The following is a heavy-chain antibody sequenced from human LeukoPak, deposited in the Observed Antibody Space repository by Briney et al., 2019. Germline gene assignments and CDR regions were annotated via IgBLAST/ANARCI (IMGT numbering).Heavy chain of an antibody. Sequence: GESLRLSCAASGFTFSSYGLHWARQAPGKGLEWVAFIRYDGSNEYYTDSVKGRFTISRDNSKSTLYLQMNSLRAEDTAVYYCARDRPESRYLYYFDYWGQGTLVTVSS. D-gene: IGHD6-6*01. CDR2: IRYDGSNE. CDR3: ARDRPESRYLYYFDY. CDR1: GFTFSSYG. J-gene: IGHJ4*02. V-gene: IGHV3-30*02.